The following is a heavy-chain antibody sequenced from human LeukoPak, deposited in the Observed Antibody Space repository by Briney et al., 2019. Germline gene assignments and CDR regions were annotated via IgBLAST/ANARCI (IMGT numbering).Heavy chain of an antibody. CDR1: GFTFSSYS. J-gene: IGHJ4*02. CDR3: ARLATNTDIDY. D-gene: IGHD2-2*02. CDR2: ISSSSSTI. Sequence: PGGSLRLSCAASGFTFSSYSMNWVRQAPGKGLEWVSYISSSSSTIYYADSVKGRFTISRDNAKNSLYLQMNSLRAEDTAVYYCARLATNTDIDYWGQGTLVTVSS. V-gene: IGHV3-48*01.